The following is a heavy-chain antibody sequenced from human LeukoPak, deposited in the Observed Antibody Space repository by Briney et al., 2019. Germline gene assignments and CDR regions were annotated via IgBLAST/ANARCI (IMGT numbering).Heavy chain of an antibody. CDR1: GYTSTSYY. CDR3: AREDLYDGGGPDGFDI. CDR2: INPSGDST. J-gene: IGHJ3*02. Sequence: ASVKVSCKASGYTSTSYYIHWVRQAPGQGLEWMGMINPSGDSTRYSQKFQGTVTTTRDTSTSTVYMELSSLRSEDTAVYYCAREDLYDGGGPDGFDIWGQGTMVTVSS. D-gene: IGHD3-22*01. V-gene: IGHV1-46*01.